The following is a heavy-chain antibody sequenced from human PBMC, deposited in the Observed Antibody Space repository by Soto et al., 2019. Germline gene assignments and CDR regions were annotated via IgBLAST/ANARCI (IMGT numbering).Heavy chain of an antibody. Sequence: EVPLLESGGGLVQPGGSLRLSCAASGFTFSSYAMSWVRQAPGKGLEWVSAISGSGGSTYYADSVKGRFTISRDNSKNTLYLQRTSLRAEDTAVYYCAPKEYDYIWAGTFYYGSQGTLVTVSS. CDR3: APKEYDYIWAGTFYY. J-gene: IGHJ4*02. V-gene: IGHV3-23*01. CDR2: ISGSGGST. D-gene: IGHD3-16*01. CDR1: GFTFSSYA.